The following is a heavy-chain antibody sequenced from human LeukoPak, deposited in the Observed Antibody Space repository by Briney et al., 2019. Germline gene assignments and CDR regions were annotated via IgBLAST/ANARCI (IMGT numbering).Heavy chain of an antibody. CDR1: GFTFSDYY. D-gene: IGHD3-10*01. V-gene: IGHV3-11*01. J-gene: IGHJ4*02. Sequence: PGGSLRLSCAASGFTFSDYYMTWIRQAPGKGLEWVSYISSSGSTIYYADSVKGRFTISRDNAKNSLFLQMNSLRAEDTAVYYCAREFNYFGSGIFDYWGQGTLVTVSS. CDR3: AREFNYFGSGIFDY. CDR2: ISSSGSTI.